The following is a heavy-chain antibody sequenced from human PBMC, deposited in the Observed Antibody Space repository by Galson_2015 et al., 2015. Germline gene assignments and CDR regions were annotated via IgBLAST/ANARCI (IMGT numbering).Heavy chain of an antibody. CDR3: AKDPELRYDSSGYPDY. D-gene: IGHD3-22*01. J-gene: IGHJ4*02. V-gene: IGHV3-30*18. Sequence: SLRLSCAASGFTFSSYGMHWVRQAPGKGLEWVAVISYDGNKKYYADSVKGRFTIFRDISKNTLYLQMNSLRAEDTAVYYCAKDPELRYDSSGYPDYWGQGTLVTVSS. CDR1: GFTFSSYG. CDR2: ISYDGNKK.